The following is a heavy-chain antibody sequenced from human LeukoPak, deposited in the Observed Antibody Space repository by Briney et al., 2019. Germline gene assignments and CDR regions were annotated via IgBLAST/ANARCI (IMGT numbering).Heavy chain of an antibody. CDR2: INQDGSEK. Sequence: GGPLRLSCAASGFTFSSHWMTWVRQAPGKGLEWVANINQDGSEKYYVNSVKGRFTISRDNAKNSLYLQMTSLRAEDTAVYYCARGRMGSGWLGDYWGQGTLVTVSS. CDR1: GFTFSSHW. CDR3: ARGRMGSGWLGDY. V-gene: IGHV3-7*05. J-gene: IGHJ4*02. D-gene: IGHD6-19*01.